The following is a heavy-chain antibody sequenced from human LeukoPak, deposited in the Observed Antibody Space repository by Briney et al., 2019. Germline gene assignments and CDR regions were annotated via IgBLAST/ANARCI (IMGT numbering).Heavy chain of an antibody. Sequence: PGESLKITCKASGYSFNGYWIGWVRQMPGKGLEWMGIIYPGDSDTRYSPSFQGQVTISADKSISTAYLQWSSLKASDTAMYYCGRHNMTTFGEVIVNDFFDTWGQGTMVTVSS. CDR3: GRHNMTTFGEVIVNDFFDT. D-gene: IGHD3-16*02. J-gene: IGHJ3*02. CDR1: GYSFNGYW. CDR2: IYPGDSDT. V-gene: IGHV5-51*01.